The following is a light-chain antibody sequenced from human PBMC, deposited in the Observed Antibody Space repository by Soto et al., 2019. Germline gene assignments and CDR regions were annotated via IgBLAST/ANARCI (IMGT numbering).Light chain of an antibody. CDR3: SSYTSSSTRV. CDR1: SRDVGGYNY. J-gene: IGLJ1*01. CDR2: EVS. V-gene: IGLV2-14*01. Sequence: QSALTQPASVSGSPGQSITISCTGTSRDVGGYNYVSWYQQHPGKAPKLMIYEVSNRPSGVSNRFSGSKSGNTASLTISGLQAEDEADYYCSSYTSSSTRVLGTGTKLTVL.